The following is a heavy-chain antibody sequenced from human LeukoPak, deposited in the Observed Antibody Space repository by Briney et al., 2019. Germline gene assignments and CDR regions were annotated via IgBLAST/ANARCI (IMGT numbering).Heavy chain of an antibody. V-gene: IGHV4-30-4*08. CDR3: ARGGGGYTLYSFDY. D-gene: IGHD3-22*01. CDR2: IYFSGSR. CDR1: GASIRSGDHH. J-gene: IGHJ4*02. Sequence: SQTLSLTCSVSGASIRSGDHHWSWLRQSPGKGLEWIGYIYFSGSRSSNPSLRSRLTISVDTSKNQFSLKLNSVTAADTALYYCARGGGGYTLYSFDYWGQGTLVTVSS.